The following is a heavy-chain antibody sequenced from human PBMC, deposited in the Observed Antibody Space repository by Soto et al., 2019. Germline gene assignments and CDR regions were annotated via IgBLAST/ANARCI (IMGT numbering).Heavy chain of an antibody. J-gene: IGHJ5*02. CDR1: GFTFSSYG. CDR2: IWYDGSNK. Sequence: GGSLRLSCAASGFTFSSYGMHWVRQAPGKGLEWVAVIWYDGSNKYYADSVKGRFTISRDNARGSVYLQMNNLRAGDTGVYFCARGRSKDVLSTPPPRFDPWGQGFLVTVSS. CDR3: ARGRSKDVLSTPPPRFDP. D-gene: IGHD2-15*01. V-gene: IGHV3-33*01.